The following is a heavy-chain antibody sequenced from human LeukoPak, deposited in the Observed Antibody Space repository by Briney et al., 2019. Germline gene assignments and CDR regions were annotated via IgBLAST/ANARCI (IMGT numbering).Heavy chain of an antibody. Sequence: ASVKVSCKASGGTFSSYAISWVRQAPGQGLEWMGGIIPIFGTANYAQKFQGRVTITTDESTSTAYMELSSLRSEDTAVYYCLVDTAMVTGEGFDYWGQGTLVTVSS. CDR3: LVDTAMVTGEGFDY. CDR2: IIPIFGTA. D-gene: IGHD5-18*01. V-gene: IGHV1-69*05. J-gene: IGHJ4*02. CDR1: GGTFSSYA.